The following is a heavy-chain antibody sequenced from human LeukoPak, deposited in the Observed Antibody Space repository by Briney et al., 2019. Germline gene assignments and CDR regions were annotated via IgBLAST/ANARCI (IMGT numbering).Heavy chain of an antibody. V-gene: IGHV4-59*08. J-gene: IGHJ4*02. CDR3: ARHTSGTYLGDLDY. Sequence: PSETLSLTCTVSGDSISSYYWSWIRQPPGKRLDWIGYIYYSGTTNYNPSLKSRVTISVDTSKNQFSLKLSSVTAADTAVYYCARHTSGTYLGDLDYWGQGTLVTVSS. CDR1: GDSISSYY. CDR2: IYYSGTT. D-gene: IGHD1-26*01.